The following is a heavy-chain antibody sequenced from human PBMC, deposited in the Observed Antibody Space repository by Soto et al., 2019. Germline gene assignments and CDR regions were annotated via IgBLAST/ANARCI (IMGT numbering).Heavy chain of an antibody. CDR2: ISRSGSTI. CDR1: GFTFSNHY. V-gene: IGHV3-11*01. CDR3: GRDPELWDENVATRPSIYYYGMDV. D-gene: IGHD5-18*01. Sequence: QMQLVESGGGLVEPGGSLRLSCEASGFTFSNHYMSWIRQAPGKGLEWVSYISRSGSTIYYADSARGRFTISRDNSKNPLYLQMDSLRAEDTAMYYCGRDPELWDENVATRPSIYYYGMDVWGQGTTVTVSS. J-gene: IGHJ6*02.